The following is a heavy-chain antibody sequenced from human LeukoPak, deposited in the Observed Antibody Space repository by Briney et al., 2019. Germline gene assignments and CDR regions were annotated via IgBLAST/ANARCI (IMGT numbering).Heavy chain of an antibody. CDR3: ARDAVATMDFDY. CDR1: GFTFSDYY. CDR2: ISSSGSTI. V-gene: IGHV3-11*04. J-gene: IGHJ4*02. Sequence: GGSLRLSCAASGFTFSDYYMSWIRQAPGKGLEWLSYISSSGSTIYYADSVKGRFTISRDNAKNPLYLQMNSLRAEDTAVYYCARDAVATMDFDYWGQGTLVTVSS. D-gene: IGHD5-12*01.